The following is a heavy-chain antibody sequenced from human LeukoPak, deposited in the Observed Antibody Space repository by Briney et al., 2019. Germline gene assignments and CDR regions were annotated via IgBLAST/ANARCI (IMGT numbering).Heavy chain of an antibody. CDR2: IGTAGGT. Sequence: GGSPRLSCAASGFTFSSYDMHWVRQATGKGLEWVSAIGTAGGTYYPGSVKGRFTISRENAKNSLYLQMNSLRAGDTAVYYCARGAVWFGELYGMDVWGQGTTVTVSS. CDR1: GFTFSSYD. CDR3: ARGAVWFGELYGMDV. J-gene: IGHJ6*02. D-gene: IGHD3-10*01. V-gene: IGHV3-13*01.